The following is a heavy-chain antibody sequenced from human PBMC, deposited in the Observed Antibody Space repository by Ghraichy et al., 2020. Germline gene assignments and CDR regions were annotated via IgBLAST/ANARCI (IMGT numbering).Heavy chain of an antibody. CDR3: ARESGLLSNHYNYGMDV. V-gene: IGHV1-3*01. J-gene: IGHJ6*02. CDR1: GCTFTNYA. Sequence: ASVKVSCKASGCTFTNYAVHWVRQAPGQSLEWMAWINVGNGHTKYSQKFQGRVTITRDTSAYTAYMEVSGLRFEDTAVYYCARESGLLSNHYNYGMDVWGQGTTVTVSS. D-gene: IGHD1-26*01. CDR2: INVGNGHT.